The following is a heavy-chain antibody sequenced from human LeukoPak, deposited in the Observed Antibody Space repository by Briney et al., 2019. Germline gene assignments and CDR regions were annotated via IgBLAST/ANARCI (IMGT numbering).Heavy chain of an antibody. V-gene: IGHV1-2*02. CDR3: ARAAVDYDSSGYYQLPWYFDY. D-gene: IGHD3-22*01. J-gene: IGHJ4*02. CDR2: INPNSGGT. Sequence: ASVKVFCKASGYTFTGYYMHWVRQAPGQGLEWMGWINPNSGGTNYAQKFQGRVTMTRDTSISTAYMELSRLRSDDTAAYYCARAAVDYDSSGYYQLPWYFDYWGQGTLVTVSS. CDR1: GYTFTGYY.